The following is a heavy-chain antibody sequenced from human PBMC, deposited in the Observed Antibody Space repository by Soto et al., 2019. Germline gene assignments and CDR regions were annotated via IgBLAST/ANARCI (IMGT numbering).Heavy chain of an antibody. V-gene: IGHV1-3*01. J-gene: IGHJ4*02. Sequence: ASVKVSCKASGNTVPNYAIHWVRQAPGQRLEWMGWINGGNGNTYYSEHFQGRVTITRDTSASTAYMELSSLRSEDTAVYYCARAVAVPRDFDYWDKGPLVTVSS. CDR2: INGGNGNT. CDR3: ARAVAVPRDFDY. CDR1: GNTVPNYA. D-gene: IGHD4-4*01.